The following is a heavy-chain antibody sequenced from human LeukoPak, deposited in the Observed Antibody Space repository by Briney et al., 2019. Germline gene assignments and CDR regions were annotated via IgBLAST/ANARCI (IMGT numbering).Heavy chain of an antibody. J-gene: IGHJ4*02. D-gene: IGHD6-13*01. V-gene: IGHV4-61*01. CDR2: IYYSGRT. CDR1: GGSVSSSTYF. CDR3: ARDARLAAAGTFDY. Sequence: SETLSLTCTVSGGSVSSSTYFWSWIRQPPGKGLEWIGYIYYSGRTSSVPSVKSRVTMSVDTSKNQFSLRLSSVTAADTAVYYCARDARLAAAGTFDYWGQGTLVTVSS.